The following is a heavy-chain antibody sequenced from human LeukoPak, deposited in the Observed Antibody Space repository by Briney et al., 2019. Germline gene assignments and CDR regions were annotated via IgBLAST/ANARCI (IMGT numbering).Heavy chain of an antibody. V-gene: IGHV3-23*01. CDR1: GFTFSSYA. D-gene: IGHD3-10*01. J-gene: IGHJ4*02. CDR2: ISGSGGST. CDR3: AKLVRGVVVPYYDY. Sequence: PGGSLRLSCAASGFTFSSYAMSWVRQAPGKGLEWASAISGSGGSTYYADSVKGRFTISRDNSKNMLYPQMNSLRAEDTAVYYCAKLVRGVVVPYYDYWGQGTLVTVSS.